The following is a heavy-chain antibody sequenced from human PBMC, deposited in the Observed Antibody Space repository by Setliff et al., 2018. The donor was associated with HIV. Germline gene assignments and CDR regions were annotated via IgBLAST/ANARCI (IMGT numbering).Heavy chain of an antibody. CDR2: INNDGSST. CDR3: ARESGSYPYYFDY. Sequence: PGGSLRLSCAASGFIFSHAWMSWVRQAPGKGLEWVGRINNDGSSTTYADSVKGRFTISRDNAKNTLYLQLNSLRAEDTAVYYCARESGSYPYYFDYWGQGTLVTVSS. J-gene: IGHJ4*02. D-gene: IGHD1-26*01. V-gene: IGHV3-74*01. CDR1: GFIFSHAW.